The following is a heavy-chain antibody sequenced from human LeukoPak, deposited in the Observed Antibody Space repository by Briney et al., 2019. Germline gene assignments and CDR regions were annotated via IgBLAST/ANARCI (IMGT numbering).Heavy chain of an antibody. V-gene: IGHV3-23*01. D-gene: IGHD3-10*01. CDR3: AKGLGRYGSGKIYFDY. CDR2: ISGSGYST. J-gene: IGHJ4*02. Sequence: GGSLRLSCAASGFTFSSYGMSWVRQAPGKGLEWVSTISGSGYSTYYADSVKGRFTISRDNSKNTLYLQMNSLRAEDTAVYYCAKGLGRYGSGKIYFDYWGQGTLVTVSS. CDR1: GFTFSSYG.